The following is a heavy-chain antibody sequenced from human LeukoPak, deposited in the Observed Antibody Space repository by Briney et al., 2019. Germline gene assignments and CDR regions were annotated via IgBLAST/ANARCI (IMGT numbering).Heavy chain of an antibody. CDR1: GFTFSSYG. J-gene: IGHJ4*02. CDR3: ARGAHYYDSSGYYFDY. V-gene: IGHV3-33*01. D-gene: IGHD3-22*01. Sequence: GGSLRLSCAASGFTFSSYGMHWVRQAPGKGLEWVAVIWYDGSNKYYADSVKGRFTISRDNSKNTLYLQMNSLRAEDTAVYYCARGAHYYDSSGYYFDYWGQGTLVTVS. CDR2: IWYDGSNK.